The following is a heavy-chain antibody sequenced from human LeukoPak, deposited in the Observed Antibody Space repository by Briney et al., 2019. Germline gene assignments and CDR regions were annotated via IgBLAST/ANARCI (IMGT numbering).Heavy chain of an antibody. CDR1: GFTFSSYG. CDR3: AKDTHKTYYDILTGYYPKGFDAFDI. D-gene: IGHD3-9*01. CDR2: ISGSGGST. J-gene: IGHJ3*02. V-gene: IGHV3-23*01. Sequence: PGGSLRLSCAASGFTFSSYGMSWVRQAPGKGLEWVSAISGSGGSTYYADSVKGRFTISRDNSKNTLYLQMNSLRAEDTAVYYCAKDTHKTYYDILTGYYPKGFDAFDIWGQGTMVTVSS.